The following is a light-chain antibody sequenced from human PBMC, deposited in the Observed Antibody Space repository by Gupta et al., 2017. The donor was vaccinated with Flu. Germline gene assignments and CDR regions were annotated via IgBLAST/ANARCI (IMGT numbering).Light chain of an antibody. V-gene: IGLV6-57*03. CDR3: QSYDSSYWV. CDR1: SGSIARNY. Sequence: NFMLTQPHSVSESPGKTVTISCTRGSGSIARNYVQWYQQRPGSAPTTVIYEDNQRPSGVPDRFSGSIDSSSNSASLTISGLKTEDEADYYGQSYDSSYWVFGGGTKLTVL. CDR2: EDN. J-gene: IGLJ3*02.